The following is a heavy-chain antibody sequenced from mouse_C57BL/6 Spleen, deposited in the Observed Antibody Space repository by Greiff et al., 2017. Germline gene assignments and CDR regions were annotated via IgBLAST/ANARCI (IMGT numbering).Heavy chain of an antibody. Sequence: EVKLVESGGGLVQPGGSLSLSCAASGFTFTDYYMSWVRQPPGKALEWLGFIRNKANGYTTEYSASVKGRFTISRDNSQSILYLQMNALRAEDSATYYCARSRQLEAMDYWGQGTSVTVSS. V-gene: IGHV7-3*01. CDR2: IRNKANGYTT. J-gene: IGHJ4*01. D-gene: IGHD3-2*01. CDR3: ARSRQLEAMDY. CDR1: GFTFTDYY.